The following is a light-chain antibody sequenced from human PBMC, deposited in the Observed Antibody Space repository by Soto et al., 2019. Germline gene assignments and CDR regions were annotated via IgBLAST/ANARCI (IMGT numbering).Light chain of an antibody. V-gene: IGKV3-11*01. J-gene: IGKJ4*01. Sequence: EIVFTQSPATLSLSPGERATLSCRASQSLSRFLAWYQQKPGQAPRLLIYDASNRATGVPARFSGSGSGTDFTLTISSLEPEDFAVYYCQQRTNWLTFGGGNKVDIK. CDR1: QSLSRF. CDR3: QQRTNWLT. CDR2: DAS.